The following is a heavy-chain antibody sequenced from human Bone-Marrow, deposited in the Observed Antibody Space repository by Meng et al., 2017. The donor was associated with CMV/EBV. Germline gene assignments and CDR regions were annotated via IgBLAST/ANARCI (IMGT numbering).Heavy chain of an antibody. J-gene: IGHJ3*02. D-gene: IGHD6-19*01. V-gene: IGHV3-23*01. CDR1: GFTFSSYA. CDR3: AKDLPTQWLVGGDAFDI. Sequence: GESLKISCAASGFTFSSYAMSWVRQAPGKGLEWVSGISGSGGSTYYADSVKGRFTISRDNSKNTLYLKMNSLRAEDTAVYYCAKDLPTQWLVGGDAFDIWGQGTMVTVSS. CDR2: ISGSGGST.